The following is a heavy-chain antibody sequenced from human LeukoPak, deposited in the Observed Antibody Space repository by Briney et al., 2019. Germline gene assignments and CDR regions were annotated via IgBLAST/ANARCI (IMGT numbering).Heavy chain of an antibody. CDR3: ARKSTNFDY. CDR2: IYSTGST. V-gene: IGHV4-59*08. D-gene: IGHD1-26*01. J-gene: IGHJ4*02. CDR1: GGSISSYY. Sequence: SETLSLTCSVSGGSISSYYWSWIRQPPGKGLEWIGYIYSTGSTNYNPSLKSRVTISVDTSKNQFSLKLSSVNAADTAVYYCARKSTNFDYWGQGTLVTVSS.